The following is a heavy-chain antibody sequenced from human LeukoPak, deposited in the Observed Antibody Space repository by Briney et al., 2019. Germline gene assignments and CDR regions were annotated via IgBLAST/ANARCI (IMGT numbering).Heavy chain of an antibody. Sequence: GGSLRLSCAASGFTFSSYGMHWVRQAPGKGLEWVAVISYDGSNKYYADSVKGRFTISRDNSKNTLYLQMNSLRAEDTAVYYCAKLGGQWLVDYWGQGTLVTVSS. CDR3: AKLGGQWLVDY. J-gene: IGHJ4*02. V-gene: IGHV3-30*18. CDR2: ISYDGSNK. D-gene: IGHD6-19*01. CDR1: GFTFSSYG.